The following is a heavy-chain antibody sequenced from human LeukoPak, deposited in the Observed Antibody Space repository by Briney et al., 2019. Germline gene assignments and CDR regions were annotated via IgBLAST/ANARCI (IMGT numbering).Heavy chain of an antibody. J-gene: IGHJ3*02. Sequence: GGSLRLSCAASGFTFGSYSINWVRQAPGKGLEWVSFITGSSSTIYYADSVKGRFTISRDNAKNSLYLQMNSLRAGDTAVYYCARSRTLWGAFDIWGQGTMVTVSS. V-gene: IGHV3-48*01. CDR3: ARSRTLWGAFDI. CDR2: ITGSSSTI. CDR1: GFTFGSYS. D-gene: IGHD2-21*01.